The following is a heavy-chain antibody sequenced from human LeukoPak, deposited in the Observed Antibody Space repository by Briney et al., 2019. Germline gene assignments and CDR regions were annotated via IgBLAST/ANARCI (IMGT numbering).Heavy chain of an antibody. D-gene: IGHD6-19*01. J-gene: IGHJ4*02. CDR1: GFTVSSNY. Sequence: GGSLRLSCAASGFTVSSNYMSWVRQAPGKGLEWVSVIYSGGGTYYADSVRGRFAISRDNSKNTVYLQMNSLRAEDTAVYYCARGGSGWYGGIDYWGQGTLVTVSS. CDR2: IYSGGGT. V-gene: IGHV3-53*05. CDR3: ARGGSGWYGGIDY.